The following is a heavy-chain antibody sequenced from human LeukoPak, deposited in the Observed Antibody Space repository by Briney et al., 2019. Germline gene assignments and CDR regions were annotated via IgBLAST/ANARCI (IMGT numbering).Heavy chain of an antibody. CDR2: INHSGST. V-gene: IGHV4-34*01. D-gene: IGHD1-20*01. Sequence: SETLSLTCAVYGGSFSGYYWSWIRQPPGKGLEWIGEINHSGSTNYNPSLKSRVTISVDTSKNQFSLKLSSVTAADTAVYYCASLPNNWNANCWGQGTLVTVSS. CDR1: GGSFSGYY. CDR3: ASLPNNWNANC. J-gene: IGHJ4*02.